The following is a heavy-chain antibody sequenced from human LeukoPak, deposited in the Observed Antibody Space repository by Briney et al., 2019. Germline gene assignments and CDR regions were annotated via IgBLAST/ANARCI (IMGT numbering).Heavy chain of an antibody. CDR1: GFTFSSYG. CDR3: ARAYRGYSSSSYYFDY. J-gene: IGHJ4*02. V-gene: IGHV3-30*02. D-gene: IGHD6-13*01. CDR2: IRYDGSNK. Sequence: GGSLRLSCAASGFTFSSYGMHWVRQAPGKGLEWVAFIRYDGSNKYYADSVKGRFTISRDNSKNTLYLQMNSLRAEDTAVYYCARAYRGYSSSSYYFDYWGQGTLVTVSS.